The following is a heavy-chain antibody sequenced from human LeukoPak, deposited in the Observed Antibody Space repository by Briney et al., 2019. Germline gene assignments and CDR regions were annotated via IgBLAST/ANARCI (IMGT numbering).Heavy chain of an antibody. CDR2: INHSGST. V-gene: IGHV4-34*01. D-gene: IGHD3-3*01. Sequence: SETLSLTCAVYGGSFSGYYWSWIRQPPGKGLEWIGEINHSGSTNYNPSLKSRVTISVDTSKNQFSLKLSSVTAADTAVYYCASSPWSGYFYFDYWGQGTLVTVSS. J-gene: IGHJ4*02. CDR3: ASSPWSGYFYFDY. CDR1: GGSFSGYY.